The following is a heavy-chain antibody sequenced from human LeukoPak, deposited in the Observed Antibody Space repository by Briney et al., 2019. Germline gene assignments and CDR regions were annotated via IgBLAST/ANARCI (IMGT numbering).Heavy chain of an antibody. CDR3: AKDQKWFGEFPVDY. Sequence: GGSLRLSCAASGFTFSTFAMVWVRQPPGKGLEWVSSIFPSGGEIHYADSVRGRFTISRDNSKSTLSLQMNSLRAEDTAIYYCAKDQKWFGEFPVDYWGQGTLVTVSS. CDR1: GFTFSTFA. D-gene: IGHD3-10*01. CDR2: IFPSGGEI. V-gene: IGHV3-23*01. J-gene: IGHJ4*02.